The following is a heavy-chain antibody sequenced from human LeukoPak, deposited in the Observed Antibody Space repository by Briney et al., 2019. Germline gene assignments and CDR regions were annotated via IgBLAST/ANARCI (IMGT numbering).Heavy chain of an antibody. V-gene: IGHV3-21*01. J-gene: IGHJ3*02. D-gene: IGHD1-26*01. CDR1: GFTFSSYS. CDR2: ISSSSSYI. CDR3: ARAPSGSYPDAFDI. Sequence: PGGSLRLSCAASGFTFSSYSMNWVRQAPGKGLEWVSSISSSSSYIYYADSVKGRFTISRDNAKNSLYLQMNSLRAEDTAVYYCARAPSGSYPDAFDIWGQGTMVTVSS.